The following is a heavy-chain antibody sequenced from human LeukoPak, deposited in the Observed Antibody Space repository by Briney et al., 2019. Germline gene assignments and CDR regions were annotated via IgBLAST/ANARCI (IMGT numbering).Heavy chain of an antibody. CDR2: IYYSGST. V-gene: IGHV4-59*01. Sequence: SETLSLTCTVSGGSISSYYWSWIRQPPGKGLEWIGYIYYSGSTNYNPSLKSRVTISVDTSKNQFSLKLSSVTAADTAVYYCARGFSGGYSSGWSRFYWYFDLWGRGTLVTVSS. CDR3: ARGFSGGYSSGWSRFYWYFDL. J-gene: IGHJ2*01. CDR1: GGSISSYY. D-gene: IGHD6-19*01.